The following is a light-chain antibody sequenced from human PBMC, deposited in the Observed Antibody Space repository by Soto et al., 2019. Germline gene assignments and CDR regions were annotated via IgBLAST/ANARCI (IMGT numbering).Light chain of an antibody. J-gene: IGKJ2*01. Sequence: PMTQSPSSLSASVGDRVTITCRASQDISNYLAWYQQKPGGAPKLLIYEASTLQSGVPSRFSGSGSGADFTLTISSLQPEDFATYYCQQYNSYSRYTFGQGTKLEIK. CDR3: QQYNSYSRYT. CDR1: QDISNY. CDR2: EAS. V-gene: IGKV1-27*01.